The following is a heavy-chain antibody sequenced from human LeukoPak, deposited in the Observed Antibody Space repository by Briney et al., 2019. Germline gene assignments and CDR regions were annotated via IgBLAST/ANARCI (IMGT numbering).Heavy chain of an antibody. CDR3: AKDGVVSFDY. CDR2: ISGSGGST. J-gene: IGHJ4*02. CDR1: GFTVSSNY. Sequence: QPGGSLRLSCAASGFTVSSNYMSWVRQAPGKGLEWVSAISGSGGSTYYADSVKGRFTISRDNSKNTLYLQMNSLRAEDTAVYYCAKDGVVSFDYWGQGTLVTVSS. V-gene: IGHV3-23*01. D-gene: IGHD3-16*01.